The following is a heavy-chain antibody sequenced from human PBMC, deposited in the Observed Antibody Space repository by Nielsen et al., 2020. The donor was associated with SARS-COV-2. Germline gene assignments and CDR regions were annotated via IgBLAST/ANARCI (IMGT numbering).Heavy chain of an antibody. CDR2: INHSGST. V-gene: IGHV4-34*01. CDR1: GGSFSGYY. D-gene: IGHD2-8*01. J-gene: IGHJ4*02. CDR3: ASFNYTNGVCVD. Sequence: SETLSLTCAVYGGSFSGYYWSWIRQPPGKGLEWIGEINHSGSTNYNPSLKSRVTISVDTSKNQFSLKLSSVTAAGTAVYYCASFNYTNGVCVDWGQGTLVTVSS.